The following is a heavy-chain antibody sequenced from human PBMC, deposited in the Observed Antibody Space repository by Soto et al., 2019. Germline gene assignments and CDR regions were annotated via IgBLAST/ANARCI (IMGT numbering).Heavy chain of an antibody. CDR2: ISYDGNNQ. CDR3: AKLPWGYNYYDRSEYRATNNDAFDI. Sequence: PGGSLRLSCAVSGFTFSNYGMHWVRQAPGKGLEWVAIISYDGNNQYYADSVRDQFAISRDNSKNTLFLQMNSLRPEDTAVYYCAKLPWGYNYYDRSEYRATNNDAFDIWGQGTMVTVSS. V-gene: IGHV3-30*18. CDR1: GFTFSNYG. J-gene: IGHJ3*02. D-gene: IGHD3-22*01.